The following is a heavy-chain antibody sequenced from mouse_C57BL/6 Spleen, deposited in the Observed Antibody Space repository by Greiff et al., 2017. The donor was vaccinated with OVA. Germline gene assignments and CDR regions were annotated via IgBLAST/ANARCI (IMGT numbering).Heavy chain of an antibody. CDR2: IGPSDSET. J-gene: IGHJ4*01. CDR3: ARRDSSGIPYAMDY. Sequence: QVQLQQPGAELVRPGSSVKLSCKASGYTFTSYWMHWVKQRPIQGFEWIGNIGPSDSETHYNQKFKDKATLTVDKSSSTAYMQLSSLTSEDSAVYYCARRDSSGIPYAMDYWGQGTSVTVSS. CDR1: GYTFTSYW. V-gene: IGHV1-52*01. D-gene: IGHD3-2*02.